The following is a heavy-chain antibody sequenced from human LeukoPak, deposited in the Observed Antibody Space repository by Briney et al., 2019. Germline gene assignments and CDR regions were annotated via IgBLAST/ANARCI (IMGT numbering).Heavy chain of an antibody. J-gene: IGHJ4*02. D-gene: IGHD3-16*01. CDR1: GFIFSNYA. CDR2: ISGSGGST. Sequence: GSLRLSCAASGFIFSNYAISWVRQAPGKGLEWVSAISGSGGSTYYADSVKGRFTISRDNSKNTLYLQMNSLRAEDTAMYYCAKDREGGLWGQGTLVTVSS. V-gene: IGHV3-23*01. CDR3: AKDREGGL.